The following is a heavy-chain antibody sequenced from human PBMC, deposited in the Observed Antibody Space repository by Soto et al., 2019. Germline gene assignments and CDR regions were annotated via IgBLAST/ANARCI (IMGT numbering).Heavy chain of an antibody. J-gene: IGHJ4*02. Sequence: PSETLSLTCTVSGGSVSSSSYYWGWIRQPPGKGLEWIGSIYYSGSTYYNPSLKSRVTISVDTSKNQFSLKLSSVTAADTAVYYCASQHYYDSSGYYVGYWGQGTLVT. V-gene: IGHV4-39*01. CDR3: ASQHYYDSSGYYVGY. CDR1: GGSVSSSSYY. D-gene: IGHD3-22*01. CDR2: IYYSGST.